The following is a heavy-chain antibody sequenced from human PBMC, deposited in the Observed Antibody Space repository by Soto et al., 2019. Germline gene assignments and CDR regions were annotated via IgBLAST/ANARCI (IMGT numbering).Heavy chain of an antibody. Sequence: EVQLLESGGGFVQPGGSLRLSCAASGFIFSNYAMTWVRQAPGKGLEWGSAITSTGSSTYYADSVKGRFPISRDNAKNTLYLKINSLPAEDTAVDYCAKGAYGYVVSDLDYWGQGTLVTVSS. V-gene: IGHV3-23*01. CDR2: ITSTGSST. CDR3: AKGAYGYVVSDLDY. J-gene: IGHJ4*02. CDR1: GFIFSNYA. D-gene: IGHD5-12*01.